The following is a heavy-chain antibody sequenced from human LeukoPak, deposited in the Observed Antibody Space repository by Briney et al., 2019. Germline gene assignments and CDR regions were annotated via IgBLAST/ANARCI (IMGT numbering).Heavy chain of an antibody. Sequence: SETLSLTCAVYGGSFSGYYWSWIRQPPGKGLEWIGEIYNSGSTNYNPSLKSRVTISVDKSKNQFSLKLSSVTAADTAVYYCARDYVRYFDWLPPPYYYYYGMDVWGKGTTVTVSS. J-gene: IGHJ6*04. V-gene: IGHV4-34*01. D-gene: IGHD3-9*01. CDR1: GGSFSGYY. CDR2: IYNSGST. CDR3: ARDYVRYFDWLPPPYYYYYGMDV.